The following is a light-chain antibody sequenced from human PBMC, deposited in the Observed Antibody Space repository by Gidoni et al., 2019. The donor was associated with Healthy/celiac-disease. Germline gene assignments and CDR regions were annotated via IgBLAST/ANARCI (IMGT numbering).Light chain of an antibody. V-gene: IGKV1-27*01. J-gene: IGKJ3*01. CDR2: AAS. Sequence: DIQMTQSPSSLSASVGDRVTITCRASQGISNYLAWYQQKPGKVPKLLIYAASTLQSRLPSRFSGSGSGTDFTLTISSLQPEDVATYYCQKYNSAPPFTFGPGTKVDIK. CDR1: QGISNY. CDR3: QKYNSAPPFT.